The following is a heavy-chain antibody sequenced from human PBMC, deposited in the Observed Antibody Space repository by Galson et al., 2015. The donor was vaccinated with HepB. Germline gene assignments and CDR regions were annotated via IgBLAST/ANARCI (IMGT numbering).Heavy chain of an antibody. Sequence: SLRLSCAASGFTFSSYSMNWVRQAPGKGLEWVSYISSSSSTIYYADSVKGRFTISGDNAKNSLYLQMNSLRDEDTAVYYCARVSTLTAEYFQHWGQGTLVTVSS. J-gene: IGHJ1*01. CDR2: ISSSSSTI. D-gene: IGHD1-14*01. V-gene: IGHV3-48*02. CDR3: ARVSTLTAEYFQH. CDR1: GFTFSSYS.